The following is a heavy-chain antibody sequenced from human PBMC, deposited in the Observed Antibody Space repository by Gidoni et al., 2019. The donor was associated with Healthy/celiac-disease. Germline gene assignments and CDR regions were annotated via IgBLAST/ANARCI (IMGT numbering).Heavy chain of an antibody. CDR2: IYTSGST. CDR1: GGSLRRYY. D-gene: IGHD2-2*02. J-gene: IGHJ2*01. Sequence: QVQLQESGPGLVKPSETLSLPCTASGGSLRRYYWSWIRQPAGKGLEWIGRIYTSGSTNYNPSLKSRVTMSVDTSKNQFSLKLSSVTAADTAVYYCARGPIVVVPAAIRWYFDLWGRGTLVTVSS. CDR3: ARGPIVVVPAAIRWYFDL. V-gene: IGHV4-4*07.